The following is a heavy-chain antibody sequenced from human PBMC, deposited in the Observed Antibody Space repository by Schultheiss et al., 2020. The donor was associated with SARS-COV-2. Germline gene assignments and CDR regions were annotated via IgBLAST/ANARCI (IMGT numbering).Heavy chain of an antibody. CDR2: ISSSSSTI. V-gene: IGHV3-48*02. J-gene: IGHJ4*02. CDR1: GFTFNNYA. CDR3: AREESIVATMGPNDY. D-gene: IGHD5-12*01. Sequence: GGSLRLSCAASGFTFNNYAMSWIRQAPGKGLEWVSYISSSSSTIYYADSVKGRFTISRDNAKNSLYLQMNSLRDEDTAVYYCAREESIVATMGPNDYWGQGTLVTVSS.